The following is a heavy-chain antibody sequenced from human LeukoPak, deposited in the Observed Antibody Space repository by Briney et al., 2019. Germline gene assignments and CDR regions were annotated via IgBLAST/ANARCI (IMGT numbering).Heavy chain of an antibody. CDR2: TYPGDSDT. J-gene: IGHJ5*02. CDR3: ARLGTYGGNHGDWFDP. CDR1: GYSFTSYW. D-gene: IGHD4-23*01. V-gene: IGHV5-51*01. Sequence: GESLKISCKGSGYSFTSYWIGWVRQMPGKGLEWMGITYPGDSDTRYGPSFQGQVTISADKSISTAYLQWSSLKASDTAMYYCARLGTYGGNHGDWFDPWGQGTLVTVSS.